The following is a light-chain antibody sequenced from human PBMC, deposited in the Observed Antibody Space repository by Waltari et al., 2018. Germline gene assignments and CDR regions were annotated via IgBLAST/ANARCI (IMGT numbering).Light chain of an antibody. V-gene: IGLV2-14*03. Sequence: QSALTQPASVSGSPGQSLTISCTGTSSDVGAYNYVSWYQQHPGRAPRLMICGVTIRSSGVSIRFSGSKSGNTASRTISGLQPEDEAYYYCSSYTTSDTLVFAGGTKLTVL. CDR2: GVT. CDR3: SSYTTSDTLV. CDR1: SSDVGAYNY. J-gene: IGLJ2*01.